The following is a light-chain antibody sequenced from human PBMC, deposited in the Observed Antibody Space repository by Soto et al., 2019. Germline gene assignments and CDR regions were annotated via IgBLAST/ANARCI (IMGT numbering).Light chain of an antibody. J-gene: IGKJ1*01. CDR3: QQYGSSPWT. CDR1: QSLRSS. V-gene: IGKV3-20*01. Sequence: ETVMTQSPDTLSVSIGERATLSCRASQSLRSSLAWYQQKPGQAPRLLIYDASTRATGIPDRFSGSGSGTDFTLTISRLEPEDFAVYYCQQYGSSPWTFGQGTKVDIK. CDR2: DAS.